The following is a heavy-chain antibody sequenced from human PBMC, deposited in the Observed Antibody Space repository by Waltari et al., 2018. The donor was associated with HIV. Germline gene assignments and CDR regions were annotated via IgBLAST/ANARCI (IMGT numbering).Heavy chain of an antibody. CDR2: INPNSCGT. V-gene: IGHV1-2*02. CDR1: GYTFTGYY. CDR3: ARVRRITIFGVPRGEWDY. J-gene: IGHJ4*02. D-gene: IGHD3-3*01. Sequence: QVQLVQSGAEVKKPGASVKVYCKASGYTFTGYYMHWVRQAPGQGLEWMGWINPNSCGTNHAQKLQGRCTMTRDTSISTAYMELSRLRSDDTAVYYCARVRRITIFGVPRGEWDYWGQGTLVTVSS.